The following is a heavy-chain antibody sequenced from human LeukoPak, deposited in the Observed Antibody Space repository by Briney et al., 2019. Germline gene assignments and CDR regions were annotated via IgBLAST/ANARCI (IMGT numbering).Heavy chain of an antibody. CDR3: VKSASSYGANWFDP. V-gene: IGHV3-64D*09. CDR2: ISSNGDST. CDR1: GFTVSSNY. Sequence: TGGSLRLSCAASGFTVSSNYMSWVRQAPGKGLEYVSAISSNGDSTYYADSVKGRFIISRDNSKNSLSLHMSSLRAEDTAVYYCVKSASSYGANWFDPWGQGTLVTVSS. J-gene: IGHJ5*02. D-gene: IGHD4/OR15-4a*01.